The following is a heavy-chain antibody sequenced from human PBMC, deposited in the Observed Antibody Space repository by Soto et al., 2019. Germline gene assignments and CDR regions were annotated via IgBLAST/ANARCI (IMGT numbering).Heavy chain of an antibody. V-gene: IGHV1-18*01. CDR3: ARETEYYDSSGYYNLAFDI. CDR1: GYTFTSYG. CDR2: ISAYNGNT. Sequence: ASVKVSFKDSGYTFTSYGISWVRHAPGQGLEWMGWISAYNGNTNYAQKLQGRVTMTTDTSTSTAYMELRSLRSDDTAVYYCARETEYYDSSGYYNLAFDIWGQGTMVT. D-gene: IGHD3-22*01. J-gene: IGHJ3*02.